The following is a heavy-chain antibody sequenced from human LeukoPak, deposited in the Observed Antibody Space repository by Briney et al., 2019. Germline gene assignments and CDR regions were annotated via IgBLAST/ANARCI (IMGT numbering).Heavy chain of an antibody. D-gene: IGHD3-3*01. CDR1: GGSMSGSSYY. CDR2: GYYSGST. CDR3: ARSYYDFWSGYYSYWSD. Sequence: ASETLSLTCTVSGGSMSGSSYYWGWIRQPPGKGLEWIGSGYYSGSTYYNPSLKSRVTISVDTSKNQFSLKLSSVTAADTAIYYCARSYYDFWSGYYSYWSDWGQGTLVTVSS. V-gene: IGHV4-39*01. J-gene: IGHJ4*02.